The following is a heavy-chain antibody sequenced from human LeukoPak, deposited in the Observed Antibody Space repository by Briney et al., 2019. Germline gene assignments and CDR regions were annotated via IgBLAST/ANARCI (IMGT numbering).Heavy chain of an antibody. CDR1: GFTFSSYG. J-gene: IGHJ4*02. D-gene: IGHD6-19*01. CDR2: ISGSGGST. Sequence: PGGSLRLSCAASGFTFSSYGMSWVRQAPGKGLEWVSAISGSGGSTYYADSVKGRFTISRDNSKNTLYLQMNSLRAEDTAVYYCAKGGYSSGWDTLGYWGQGTLVTVSS. CDR3: AKGGYSSGWDTLGY. V-gene: IGHV3-23*01.